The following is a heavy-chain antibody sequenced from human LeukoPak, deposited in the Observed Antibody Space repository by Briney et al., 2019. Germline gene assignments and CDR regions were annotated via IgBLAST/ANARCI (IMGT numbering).Heavy chain of an antibody. Sequence: GGSLRLSCAASGFTFSSYAMSWFRQAPGKGLEWVSAISGSGGSTYYADSVKGRFTISRDNSKNTLYLQMNSLRAEDTAVYYCAKETGYSSGWNYMDVWGKGTTVTVSS. J-gene: IGHJ6*03. V-gene: IGHV3-23*01. D-gene: IGHD6-19*01. CDR1: GFTFSSYA. CDR2: ISGSGGST. CDR3: AKETGYSSGWNYMDV.